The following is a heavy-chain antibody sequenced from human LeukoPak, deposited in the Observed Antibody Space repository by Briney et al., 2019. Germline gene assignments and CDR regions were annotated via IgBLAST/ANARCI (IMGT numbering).Heavy chain of an antibody. CDR1: GFTFSDYY. Sequence: GGSLRLSCAASGFTFSDYYMSWIRQAPGKGLEWVSYISSSGSFIYYADSVKGRFTISRDNAKNSLYLQMNSLRAEDTAVYYCARETHYDSSGYHNDYWGQGTLVTVSS. V-gene: IGHV3-11*04. J-gene: IGHJ4*02. CDR3: ARETHYDSSGYHNDY. CDR2: ISSSGSFI. D-gene: IGHD3-22*01.